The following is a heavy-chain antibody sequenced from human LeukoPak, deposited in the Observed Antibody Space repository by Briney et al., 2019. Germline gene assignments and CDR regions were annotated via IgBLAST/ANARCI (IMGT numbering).Heavy chain of an antibody. J-gene: IGHJ5*02. CDR2: ITGGGGGT. D-gene: IGHD6-13*01. V-gene: IGHV3-23*01. CDR1: GFTFSDYC. Sequence: GGSLRLSCAASGFTFSDYCIMWVRQAPGKGLQWVSSITGGGGGTFYADSVKGRFIISRDNSKNTLYLQLNSLRVEDTAVYYCAKGRAAGAVDWFDPWGQGTLVTVSS. CDR3: AKGRAAGAVDWFDP.